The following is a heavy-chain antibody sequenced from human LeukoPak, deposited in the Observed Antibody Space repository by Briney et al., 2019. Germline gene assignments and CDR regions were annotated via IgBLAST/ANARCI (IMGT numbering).Heavy chain of an antibody. CDR1: GFTFDDYA. V-gene: IGHV3-9*01. CDR3: AKEGGGWYFDYYDSSGYYFDY. Sequence: GRSLRLSCAASGFTFDDYAMHWVRQAPGKGLEWVSGISWNSDGIDYADSVKGRFTISRDNAKNSLYLQMNSLRAEDTAVYYCAKEGGGWYFDYYDSSGYYFDYWGQGTLVTVSS. J-gene: IGHJ4*02. CDR2: ISWNSDGI. D-gene: IGHD3-22*01.